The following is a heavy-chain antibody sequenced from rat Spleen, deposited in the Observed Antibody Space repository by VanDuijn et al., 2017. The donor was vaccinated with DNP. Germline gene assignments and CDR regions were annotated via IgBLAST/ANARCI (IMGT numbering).Heavy chain of an antibody. D-gene: IGHD1-12*03. CDR2: IGYSGDT. V-gene: IGHV3-1*01. Sequence: DVQLQESGPGLVKPSQSLSLTCSVTGYSITSDYWAWIRKFPGNKMEWMGYIGYSGDTSFNPSLKSRISITRDTSSNQFFLQLNSVNTEDTATYYCTRSRYYDGYYHGFDYWGQGVMVTVSS. CDR3: TRSRYYDGYYHGFDY. J-gene: IGHJ2*01. CDR1: GYSITSDY.